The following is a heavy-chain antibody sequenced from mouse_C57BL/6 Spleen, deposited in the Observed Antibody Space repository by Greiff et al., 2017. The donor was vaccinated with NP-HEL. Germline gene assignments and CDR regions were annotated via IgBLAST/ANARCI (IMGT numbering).Heavy chain of an antibody. CDR2: IWSGGST. D-gene: IGHD3-3*01. Sequence: VKVVESGPGLVQPSQSLSITCTVSGFSLTSYGVHWVRQSPGKGLEWLGVIWSGGSTDYNAAFISRLSISKDNSKSQVFFKMNSLQADDTAIYYCARGRDASYAMDYWGQGTSVTVSS. CDR3: ARGRDASYAMDY. V-gene: IGHV2-2*01. J-gene: IGHJ4*01. CDR1: GFSLTSYG.